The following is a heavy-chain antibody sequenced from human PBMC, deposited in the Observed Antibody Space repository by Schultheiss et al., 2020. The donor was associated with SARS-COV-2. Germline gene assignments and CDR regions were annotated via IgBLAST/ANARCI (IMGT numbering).Heavy chain of an antibody. CDR2: INPSGGST. CDR3: AIVYGAQLWLRRFDY. CDR1: GYTFTSYD. V-gene: IGHV1-46*01. Sequence: ASVKVSCKASGYTFTSYDINWVRQAPGQGLEWMGIINPSGGSTSYAQKFQGRVTMTRDTSISTAYMELSRLRSDDTAVYYCAIVYGAQLWLRRFDYWGQGTLVTVSS. J-gene: IGHJ4*02. D-gene: IGHD5-18*01.